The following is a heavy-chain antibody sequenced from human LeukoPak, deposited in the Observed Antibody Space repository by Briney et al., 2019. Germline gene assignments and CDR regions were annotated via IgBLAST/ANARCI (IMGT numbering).Heavy chain of an antibody. CDR1: GGSISSSSYY. V-gene: IGHV4-39*01. Sequence: SETLSLTCTVSGGSISSSSYYWGWIRQPPGKGLAWIGIIYYSGGTYYNPSLKSRLTISVDTSKNQFSLKLSSVTATDTAVYYCARRGYCSSTSCYEYWFDPWGQGTLVTVSS. J-gene: IGHJ5*02. CDR3: ARRGYCSSTSCYEYWFDP. D-gene: IGHD2-2*01. CDR2: IYYSGGT.